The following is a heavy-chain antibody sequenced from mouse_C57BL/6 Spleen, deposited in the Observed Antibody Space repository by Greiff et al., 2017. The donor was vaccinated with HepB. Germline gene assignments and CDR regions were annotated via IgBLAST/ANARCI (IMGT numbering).Heavy chain of an antibody. CDR2: INPSNGGT. Sequence: QVQLQQPGTELVKPGASVKLSCKASGYTFTSYWMHWVKQRPGQGLAWIGNINPSNGGTNYNEKFKSKATLTVDKSSSTAYMQLSSLTSEDSAVYYCARHGFYGSPYYYAMDYWGQGTSVTVSS. J-gene: IGHJ4*01. V-gene: IGHV1-53*01. CDR3: ARHGFYGSPYYYAMDY. D-gene: IGHD1-1*01. CDR1: GYTFTSYW.